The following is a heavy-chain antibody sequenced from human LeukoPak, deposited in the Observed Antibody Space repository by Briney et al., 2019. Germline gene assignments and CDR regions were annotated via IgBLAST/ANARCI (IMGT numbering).Heavy chain of an antibody. V-gene: IGHV4-59*12. CDR3: ARELRGRWLQLHDY. D-gene: IGHD5-24*01. Sequence: SETLSLTCTVSDDSISSYYWNWIRQPPGKGLEWIGYIYYSGSTNYNPSLKSRVTISVDTSKNQFSLKLSSVTAADTAVYYCARELRGRWLQLHDYWGQGTLVTVSS. CDR2: IYYSGST. J-gene: IGHJ4*02. CDR1: DDSISSYY.